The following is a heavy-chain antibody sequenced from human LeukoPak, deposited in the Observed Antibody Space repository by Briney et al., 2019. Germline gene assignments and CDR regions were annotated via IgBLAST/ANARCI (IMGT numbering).Heavy chain of an antibody. V-gene: IGHV4-34*01. CDR1: GGSFSGSN. Sequence: SETLSLTCAVYGGSFSGSNWSWIRQPPGKGLEWIGEIYNSGSTIYNPSLKSRVTISVDTSRNQFSLNLISVTAADTAVYYCVRAYDYWGQGTLVTVSS. CDR2: IYNSGST. CDR3: VRAYDY. J-gene: IGHJ4*02.